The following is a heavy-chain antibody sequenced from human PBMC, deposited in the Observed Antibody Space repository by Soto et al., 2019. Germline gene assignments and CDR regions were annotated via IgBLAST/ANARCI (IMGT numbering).Heavy chain of an antibody. Sequence: ASVKVSCKASGLTFSSSAVQCVRQARGQRLEWIGWIVVCSGNTNYAQSFQERVTITRDMSTSTAFMELSSLRSEDTAVYYCAADPYYYDSSNYYSFDYWGQGTLVT. D-gene: IGHD3-22*01. CDR1: GLTFSSSA. CDR2: IVVCSGNT. V-gene: IGHV1-58*01. CDR3: AADPYYYDSSNYYSFDY. J-gene: IGHJ4*02.